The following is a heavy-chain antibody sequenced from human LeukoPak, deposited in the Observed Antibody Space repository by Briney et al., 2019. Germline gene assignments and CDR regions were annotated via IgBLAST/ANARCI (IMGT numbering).Heavy chain of an antibody. V-gene: IGHV3-74*01. Sequence: HPGGSLRLSSAASGFTFSSYWIQSVPEAPGRGLWWVSRIYSDGRSTSYADSVKCRFTISRDNAKNTLYLQMNSLRAEDTAVYYCARFSVREVYWGQGTLVTVSS. CDR3: ARFSVREVY. CDR2: IYSDGRST. J-gene: IGHJ4*02. D-gene: IGHD2-8*01. CDR1: GFTFSSYW.